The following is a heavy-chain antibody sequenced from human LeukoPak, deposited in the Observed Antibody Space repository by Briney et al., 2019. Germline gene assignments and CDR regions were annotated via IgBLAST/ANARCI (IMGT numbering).Heavy chain of an antibody. CDR1: VFTVSSNY. CDR2: IYSGGST. D-gene: IGHD2-8*02. CDR3: ARAGSGGLLGS. J-gene: IGHJ5*02. V-gene: IGHV3-66*01. Sequence: GGSLRLSCAASVFTVSSNYMSWVRQAPGKGLEWVSVIYSGGSTYYADSVKGRFTISRDNSKNTLYLQMNSLRAEDTAVYYCARAGSGGLLGSWGQGTLVTVSS.